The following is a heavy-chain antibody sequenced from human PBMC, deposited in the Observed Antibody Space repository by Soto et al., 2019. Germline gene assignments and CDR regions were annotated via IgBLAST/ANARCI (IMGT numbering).Heavy chain of an antibody. D-gene: IGHD3-22*01. CDR2: ISRSSSTI. V-gene: IGHV3-48*02. Sequence: EVQLVECGGGLGQPGGSLRLSCAASGFTFSSYSMNWVRQAPGKGLEWVSYISRSSSTIYYADSVKGRFTISRDNAKNSLYLQMNSLRDEDTAVYYCARALSGYDSSGGWGQGTLVTVSS. CDR1: GFTFSSYS. J-gene: IGHJ4*02. CDR3: ARALSGYDSSGG.